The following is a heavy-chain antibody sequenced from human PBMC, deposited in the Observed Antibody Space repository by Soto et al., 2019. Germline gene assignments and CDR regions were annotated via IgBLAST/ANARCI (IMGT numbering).Heavy chain of an antibody. Sequence: GGSLRLSCAASGFTFSSYGMHWVRQAPGKGLEWVSVIWYDGSNKYYADSVKGRFTISRDNSKNTLYLQMNSLRAEDTAVYYCAKVPRYYDILTGYARRWGQGTLVTVSS. CDR3: AKVPRYYDILTGYARR. D-gene: IGHD3-9*01. V-gene: IGHV3-33*06. CDR1: GFTFSSYG. CDR2: IWYDGSNK. J-gene: IGHJ4*02.